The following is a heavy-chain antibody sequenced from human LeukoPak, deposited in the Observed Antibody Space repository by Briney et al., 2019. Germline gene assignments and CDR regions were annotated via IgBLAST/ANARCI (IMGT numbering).Heavy chain of an antibody. CDR1: GFTFSSYA. V-gene: IGHV3-30*04. Sequence: GGSLRLSCAASGFTFSSYAMHWVRQAPGKGLEWVAVISYDGSNKYYADSVKGRFTISRDNSKNTLYLQMNSLRAEDTAVYYCARERDYGDYVSNYFDYWGQGTLVTVSS. D-gene: IGHD4-17*01. J-gene: IGHJ4*02. CDR2: ISYDGSNK. CDR3: ARERDYGDYVSNYFDY.